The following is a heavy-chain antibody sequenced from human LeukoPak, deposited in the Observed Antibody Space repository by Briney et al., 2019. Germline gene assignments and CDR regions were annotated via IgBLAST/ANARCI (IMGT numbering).Heavy chain of an antibody. D-gene: IGHD5-18*01. CDR1: GFTFSGSA. Sequence: GGSLRLSCAASGFTFSGSAMHWVRQASGKGLEWVGRIRSKANSYATAYAASVKGRFTISRDDSKNTAYLQMNSLKTEDTAVYYCTGYSYGYYYYYYMDVWGKGTTVTVSS. CDR3: TGYSYGYYYYYYMDV. CDR2: IRSKANSYAT. V-gene: IGHV3-73*01. J-gene: IGHJ6*03.